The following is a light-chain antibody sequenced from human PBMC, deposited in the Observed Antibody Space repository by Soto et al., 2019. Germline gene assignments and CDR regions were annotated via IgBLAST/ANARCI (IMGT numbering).Light chain of an antibody. J-gene: IGKJ1*01. CDR2: GAS. CDR1: QSVSSSY. V-gene: IGKV3-20*01. CDR3: QQYGSSPRT. Sequence: EIVLTQSPATLSLSPWERATLSCRASQSVSSSYLAWYQQKPGQAPRLLIYGASSGATGIPDRFSGSGSGTDFTLTISRLEPEDFAVYYCQQYGSSPRTFGQGTKVDIK.